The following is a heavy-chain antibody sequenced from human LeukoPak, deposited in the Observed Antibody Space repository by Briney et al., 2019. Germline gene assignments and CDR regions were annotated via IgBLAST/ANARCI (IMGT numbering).Heavy chain of an antibody. CDR3: ARSSGTYRSFDY. Sequence: SGESLKISCKGSGYSFTNYWIGWVRRMPGKGLEWLGIIYPGDSDTRYSPSFQGQVTISTDKSNSTAYLQWSSLKASDTAMYYCARSSGTYRSFDYWGQGTLVTVSS. D-gene: IGHD1-26*01. CDR2: IYPGDSDT. CDR1: GYSFTNYW. J-gene: IGHJ4*02. V-gene: IGHV5-51*01.